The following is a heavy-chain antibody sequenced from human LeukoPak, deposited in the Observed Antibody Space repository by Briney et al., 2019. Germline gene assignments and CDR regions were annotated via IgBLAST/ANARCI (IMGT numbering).Heavy chain of an antibody. J-gene: IGHJ2*01. CDR1: GFTFSSYS. CDR3: ARDLEDWYFDL. D-gene: IGHD5-24*01. Sequence: PGGSLRLSCAASGFTFSSYSTNWVRQAPGKGLEWVSSISSSSSYIYYADSVKGRFTISRDNAKNSLYLQMNRLRAEDTAVYYCARDLEDWYFDLWGRGPLVSVSS. V-gene: IGHV3-21*01. CDR2: ISSSSSYI.